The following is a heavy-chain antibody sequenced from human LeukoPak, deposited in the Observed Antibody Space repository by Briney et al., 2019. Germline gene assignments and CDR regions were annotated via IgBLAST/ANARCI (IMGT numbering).Heavy chain of an antibody. D-gene: IGHD4-11*01. Sequence: PGGSLRFSCAASGFTFDDYAMHWVRQAPGKGLEWVSGISWNSGSIGYADSVKGRFTISRDNAKNSLYLQMNSLRAEDTALYYCAKDTTVTGDAFDIWGQGTMVTVSS. CDR2: ISWNSGSI. CDR3: AKDTTVTGDAFDI. J-gene: IGHJ3*02. V-gene: IGHV3-9*01. CDR1: GFTFDDYA.